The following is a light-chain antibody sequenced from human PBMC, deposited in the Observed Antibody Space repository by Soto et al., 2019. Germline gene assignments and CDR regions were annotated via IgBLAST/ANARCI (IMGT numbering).Light chain of an antibody. V-gene: IGKV3-15*01. Sequence: EIVMTPSPATLAGSPGETVTLSCRASQSLSGNLAWYQQKPGQAPSLLIFRASTRATGVPARFSGRGSGTEFTLTISGLQSKDFAVYYCQQYSKWPPWTFGPGTKVEIK. J-gene: IGKJ1*01. CDR1: QSLSGN. CDR2: RAS. CDR3: QQYSKWPPWT.